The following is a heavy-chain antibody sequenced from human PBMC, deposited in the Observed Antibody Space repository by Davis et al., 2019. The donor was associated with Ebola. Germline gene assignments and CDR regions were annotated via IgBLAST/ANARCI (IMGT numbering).Heavy chain of an antibody. CDR3: ARHRAPASGTGYKDGALSWFDP. D-gene: IGHD3/OR15-3a*01. CDR1: GGSFSGYY. CDR2: INHSGST. Sequence: PSETLSLTCAVYGGSFSGYYWSWIRQPPGKGLEWIGEINHSGSTNYNPSLKSRVTISVDTSKNQFSLKLSSVTAADTAVYYCARHRAPASGTGYKDGALSWFDPWGQGTLVTVSS. V-gene: IGHV4-34*01. J-gene: IGHJ5*02.